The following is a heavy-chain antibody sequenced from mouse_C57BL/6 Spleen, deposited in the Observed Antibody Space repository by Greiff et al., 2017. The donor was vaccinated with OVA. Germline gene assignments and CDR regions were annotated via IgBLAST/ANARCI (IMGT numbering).Heavy chain of an antibody. CDR1: GFTFSSYA. V-gene: IGHV5-4*01. J-gene: IGHJ2*01. CDR3: ARDGIYDGYFHYFDY. Sequence: EVQRVESGGGLVKPGGSLKLSCAASGFTFSSYAMSWVRQTPEKRLEWVATISDGGSYTYYPDNVKGRFTISRDNAKNNLYLQMSHLKSEDTAMYYCARDGIYDGYFHYFDYWGQGTTLTVSS. D-gene: IGHD2-3*01. CDR2: ISDGGSYT.